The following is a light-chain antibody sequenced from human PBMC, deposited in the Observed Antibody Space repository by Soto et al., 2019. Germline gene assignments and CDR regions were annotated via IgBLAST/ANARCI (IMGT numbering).Light chain of an antibody. CDR2: GAS. V-gene: IGKV3-20*01. CDR1: RSVTNNY. Sequence: EIVLTQSPGTLSFFPGERAALFCRASRSVTNNYLAWHQQKPGQTPRILIYGASSRATGIPDRFSGSGSGTDFTLTISRLEPEDVAVYYCQQHGSSPITLGQGTRLEIK. CDR3: QQHGSSPIT. J-gene: IGKJ5*01.